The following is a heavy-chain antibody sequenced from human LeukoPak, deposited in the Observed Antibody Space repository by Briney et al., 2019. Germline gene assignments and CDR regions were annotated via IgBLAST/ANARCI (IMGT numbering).Heavy chain of an antibody. CDR1: GGTFSSYA. CDR3: ARDLFFDSSGYDY. CDR2: IIPILGIA. J-gene: IGHJ4*02. V-gene: IGHV1-69*04. Sequence: ASVKVSCKASGGTFSSYAISWVRQAPGQGLEWMGRIIPILGIANYAQKFQGRVTITADKSTSTAYMGLSSLRSEDTAVYYCARDLFFDSSGYDYWGQGTLVTVSS. D-gene: IGHD3-22*01.